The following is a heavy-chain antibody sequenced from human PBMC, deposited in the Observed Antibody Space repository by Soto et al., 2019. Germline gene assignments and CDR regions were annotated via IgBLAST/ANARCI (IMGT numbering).Heavy chain of an antibody. CDR3: ATKEQQLESYYYYGMDV. J-gene: IGHJ6*02. D-gene: IGHD6-13*01. CDR1: GFTFSSYA. V-gene: IGHV3-23*01. CDR2: ISGSGGST. Sequence: LXLSCAASGFTFSSYAMSWVRQAPWKGLEWVSAISGSGGSTYYADSVKGRFTISRDNSKNTLYLQMNSLRAEDTAVYYCATKEQQLESYYYYGMDVWGQGTTVTVSS.